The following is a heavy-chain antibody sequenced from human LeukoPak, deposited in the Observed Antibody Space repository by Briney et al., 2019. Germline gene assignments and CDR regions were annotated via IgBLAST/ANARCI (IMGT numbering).Heavy chain of an antibody. CDR1: GFTFSSYW. D-gene: IGHD6-19*01. J-gene: IGHJ4*02. CDR3: ARRSGIAVAGALDY. CDR2: INQKGSEK. V-gene: IGHV3-7*03. Sequence: GGSLRLSCAASGFTFSSYWMSWVRQAPGKGLEWVANINQKGSEKYYVDSVKGRFTISRDNSKKSLNLQMKSQRPNDPAVYYCARRSGIAVAGALDYWGQGTLVTVSS.